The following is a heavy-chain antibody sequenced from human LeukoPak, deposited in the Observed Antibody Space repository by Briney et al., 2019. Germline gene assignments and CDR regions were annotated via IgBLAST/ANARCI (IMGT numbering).Heavy chain of an antibody. Sequence: SQTLSLTCTVSGGSISSGSYYWSWIRQPAGKGLEWIGRIYTSGSTNYNPSLKSRVTISVDTSKNQFSLKLSSVTAADTAVYYCARTPVKYSSPTTTDYWGQGTLVTVSS. CDR3: ARTPVKYSSPTTTDY. J-gene: IGHJ4*02. CDR2: IYTSGST. V-gene: IGHV4-61*02. CDR1: GGSISSGSYY. D-gene: IGHD6-6*01.